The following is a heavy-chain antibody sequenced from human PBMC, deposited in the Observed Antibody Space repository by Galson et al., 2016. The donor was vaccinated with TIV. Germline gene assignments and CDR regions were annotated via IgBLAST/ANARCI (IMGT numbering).Heavy chain of an antibody. Sequence: SVKVSCKASGYSLTSSAMNWVRQAPGQGLEWMGWINTRNGNPTYAQGFTGRFVFSLDASVSTAYLQINSLKPEDTAVYYCARSGDYSYYFYYMDVWGKGTTVTVSS. D-gene: IGHD4-17*01. J-gene: IGHJ6*03. V-gene: IGHV7-4-1*02. CDR2: INTRNGNP. CDR1: GYSLTSSA. CDR3: ARSGDYSYYFYYMDV.